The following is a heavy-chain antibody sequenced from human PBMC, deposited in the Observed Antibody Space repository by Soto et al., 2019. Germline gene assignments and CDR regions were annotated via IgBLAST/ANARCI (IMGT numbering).Heavy chain of an antibody. CDR2: ISGNGASA. V-gene: IGHV3-23*01. Sequence: VQLLESGGGLVQPGGSLRLSCAASGFTFSDYAMNWVRQAPGKGLEWVSDISGNGASARYADSVKGRFTISRDNSKNTQYLQMKSLRVDDKAVYYCGKERRGSGWSVCNFWGQGTLVTVSS. J-gene: IGHJ4*02. D-gene: IGHD6-19*01. CDR1: GFTFSDYA. CDR3: GKERRGSGWSVCNF.